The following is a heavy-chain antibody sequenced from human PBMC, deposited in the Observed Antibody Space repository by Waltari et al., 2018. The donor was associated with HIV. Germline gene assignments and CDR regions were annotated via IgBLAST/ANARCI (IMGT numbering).Heavy chain of an antibody. CDR3: ATARGRRAAGLSP. V-gene: IGHV4-59*08. CDR1: GGSFDGYF. D-gene: IGHD3-10*01. J-gene: IGHJ5*02. Sequence: QIQLQQSGPGLIKPSETLSLTCTVSGGSFDGYFLTWVRQSPEKGLEWIGYISYNGNTNYNPSLNGRVTFALDTSTSLFSLILKSVTAADTGVYYCATARGRRAAGLSPWSQGTLVTVS. CDR2: ISYNGNT.